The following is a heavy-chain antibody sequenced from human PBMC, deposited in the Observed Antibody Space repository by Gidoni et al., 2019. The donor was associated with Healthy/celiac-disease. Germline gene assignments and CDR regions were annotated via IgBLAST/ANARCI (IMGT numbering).Heavy chain of an antibody. Sequence: QVQLQESSPGPVNPSETLSLTCTVPGGSISSYYWSWIRQPPGKGLEWIGYIYYSGSTNYNPSLKSRVTISVDTSKNQFSLKLSSVTSADTAVYYCARDVGYCSSTSCYRYGMDVWGQGTTVTVSS. CDR1: GGSISSYY. CDR3: ARDVGYCSSTSCYRYGMDV. CDR2: IYYSGST. D-gene: IGHD2-2*02. J-gene: IGHJ6*02. V-gene: IGHV4-59*01.